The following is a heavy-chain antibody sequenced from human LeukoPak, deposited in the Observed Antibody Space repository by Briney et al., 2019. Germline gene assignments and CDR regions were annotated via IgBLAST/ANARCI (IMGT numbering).Heavy chain of an antibody. CDR2: TSGDGGTT. V-gene: IGHV3-23*01. CDR1: GGSISSYY. Sequence: PSETLSLTCTVSGGSISSYYWSWVRQAPGKGLEWVSATSGDGGTTYYAASVKGRFTISRDNSKNTLYLQMNSLRAEDTALYYCAKEDIAGNGFPFDSWGQGTMVTVSS. D-gene: IGHD5-12*01. J-gene: IGHJ4*02. CDR3: AKEDIAGNGFPFDS.